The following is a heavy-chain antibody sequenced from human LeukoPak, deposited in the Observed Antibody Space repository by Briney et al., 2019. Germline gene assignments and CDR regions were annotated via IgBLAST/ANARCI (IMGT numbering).Heavy chain of an antibody. CDR2: IRSNGRDR. D-gene: IGHD2-15*01. V-gene: IGHV3-23*01. Sequence: GGSLRLSCTASGFIFSDYSVSWVRQAPGKGLEWVSTIRSNGRDRYYADSVKGRFTVARDNSKNTLYVEMNSLRAEDTAVYYCAKGGYTPWFDPLGQGTLVTVSS. CDR3: AKGGYTPWFDP. CDR1: GFIFSDYS. J-gene: IGHJ5*02.